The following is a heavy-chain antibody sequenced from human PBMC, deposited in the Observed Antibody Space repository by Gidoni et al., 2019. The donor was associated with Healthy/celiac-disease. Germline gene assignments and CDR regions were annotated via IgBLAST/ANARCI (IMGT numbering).Heavy chain of an antibody. Sequence: QVQLVESGGGVVQPGGSLRLSCEASGFTFRGSGLLWVRQAPGKGLEWVAVIWYDGSNKYYADSVKGRFTISRDNSKNTLYLQMNSLRAEDTAVYYCARQTALNDFWSGYYPPPPDYWGQGTLVTVSS. CDR3: ARQTALNDFWSGYYPPPPDY. V-gene: IGHV3-33*01. CDR2: IWYDGSNK. CDR1: GFTFRGSG. J-gene: IGHJ4*02. D-gene: IGHD3-3*01.